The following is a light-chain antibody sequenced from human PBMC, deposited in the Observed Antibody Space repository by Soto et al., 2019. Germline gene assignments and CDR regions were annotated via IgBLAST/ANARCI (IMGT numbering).Light chain of an antibody. J-gene: IGKJ1*01. CDR3: QQYNSYSWT. CDR1: QSISSW. V-gene: IGKV1-5*01. CDR2: DAS. Sequence: DIQMTQSPSTLSASVGDRVTITCRASQSISSWLAWYQQKPGKAPKLLIYDASSLESGVPSRFSGSGSGTEFTVTIISLQPDDFATYYYQQYNSYSWTFGQGTKVEIK.